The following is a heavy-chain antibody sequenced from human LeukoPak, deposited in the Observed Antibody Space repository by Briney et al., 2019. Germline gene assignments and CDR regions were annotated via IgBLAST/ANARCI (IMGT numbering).Heavy chain of an antibody. CDR2: ISSSSSYI. J-gene: IGHJ4*02. D-gene: IGHD3-22*01. CDR1: GFTFSSYS. Sequence: PGGSLRLSCAASGFTFSSYSMNWVRQAPGKGLEWVSSISSSSSYIYYADSVKGRFTISRDSAKNSLYLQMNSLRAEDTAVYYCARVTAYYYDSSGYFDQWGPGTLVTVSS. CDR3: ARVTAYYYDSSGYFDQ. V-gene: IGHV3-21*01.